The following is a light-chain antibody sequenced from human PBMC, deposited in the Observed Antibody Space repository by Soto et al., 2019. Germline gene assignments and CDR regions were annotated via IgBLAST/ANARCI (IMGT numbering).Light chain of an antibody. Sequence: EIVMTQSPATLSVSPGERATLSCRTSQRVKTSLALYQHRPGQATRLLIFAASTRATGVPARFSGSGSGTEFTLTISSLQFEDFAIYSCHLDNYRLFSFGPGTKVDI. CDR2: AAS. V-gene: IGKV3-15*01. J-gene: IGKJ3*01. CDR1: QRVKTS. CDR3: HLDNYRLFS.